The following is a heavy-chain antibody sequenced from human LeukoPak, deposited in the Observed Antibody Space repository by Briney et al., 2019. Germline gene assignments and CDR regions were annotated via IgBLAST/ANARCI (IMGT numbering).Heavy chain of an antibody. CDR2: INSDGNST. CDR1: GFTFSSYW. CDR3: ARERIQLWLRVFDY. Sequence: EGSLRLSCAASGFTFSSYWMHWVRQAPGKGRVWVSRINSDGNSTSYAGSVKGRFTISRDNAKNTLYLQMNSMRAEDTAVYYCARERIQLWLRVFDYWGQGTLVTVSS. V-gene: IGHV3-74*01. J-gene: IGHJ4*02. D-gene: IGHD5-18*01.